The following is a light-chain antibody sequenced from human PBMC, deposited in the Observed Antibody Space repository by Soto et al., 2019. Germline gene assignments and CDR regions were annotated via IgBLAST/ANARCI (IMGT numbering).Light chain of an antibody. CDR2: DVT. CDR3: CSYAGTFTFV. Sequence: QSALTQPASVSGSPGQSITISCTGTSSDVGGYNYVSWYQQHPGKAPKLMIYDVTKRPSGVPHRFSGSKSGNTASLTISGLQAEDEADYYCCSYAGTFTFVFGAGTKLTVL. V-gene: IGLV2-11*01. CDR1: SSDVGGYNY. J-gene: IGLJ1*01.